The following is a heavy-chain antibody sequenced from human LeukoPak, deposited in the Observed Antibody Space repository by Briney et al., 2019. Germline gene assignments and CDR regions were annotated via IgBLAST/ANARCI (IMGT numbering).Heavy chain of an antibody. CDR3: ARDRAVRDLDH. D-gene: IGHD1-26*01. CDR2: IWSDGSNK. Sequence: GGSLRLSCAASGLTSSTSGMHWVRQAPGKGLEWLAMIWSDGSNKYYADSVKGRFTISRDNSKSTVSLQMNSLRAEETAVYYCARDRAVRDLDHWGQGTLVTVSS. CDR1: GLTSSTSG. V-gene: IGHV3-33*01. J-gene: IGHJ4*02.